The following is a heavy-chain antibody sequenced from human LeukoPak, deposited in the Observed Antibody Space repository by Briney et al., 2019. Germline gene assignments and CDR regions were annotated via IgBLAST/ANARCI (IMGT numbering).Heavy chain of an antibody. CDR2: IYYSKNT. CDR1: GGSISSSSAY. J-gene: IGHJ4*02. D-gene: IGHD5-18*01. CDR3: VSPRGFSYGYFGY. Sequence: SETLSLTCTVSGGSISSSSAYWGWIRQPPGKGLEWIGSIYYSKNTYYNPSLKSRVTISADTSKNQFSLTLGSVSATDTAVYYCVSPRGFSYGYFGYWGQGTLVTVSS. V-gene: IGHV4-39*01.